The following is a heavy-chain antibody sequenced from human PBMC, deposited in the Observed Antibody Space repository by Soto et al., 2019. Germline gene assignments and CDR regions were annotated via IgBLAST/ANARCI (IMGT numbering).Heavy chain of an antibody. V-gene: IGHV2-70*04. CDR3: ARVSVLRSFDY. Sequence: SGPTLVNPTQTITLTCTFSGFSLSTSGMRVGWIRQPPGKALEWLARIDWDDDKFYSTSLKTRLTISKDTSKNQVVLTMTNMDPVDTATYYCARVSVLRSFDYWVQGTQGTVSS. D-gene: IGHD2-8*02. J-gene: IGHJ4*02. CDR2: IDWDDDK. CDR1: GFSLSTSGMR.